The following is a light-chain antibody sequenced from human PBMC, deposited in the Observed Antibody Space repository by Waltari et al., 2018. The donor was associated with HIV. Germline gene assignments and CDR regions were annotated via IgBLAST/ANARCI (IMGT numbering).Light chain of an antibody. J-gene: IGKJ1*01. V-gene: IGKV1-6*01. CDR1: QGIRSD. CDR2: RAY. CDR3: LQEYSYPRT. Sequence: AIQLTQSPSPLSASVADSVTITCRVSQGIRSDIGWYQQKPGRAPKHLTYRAYTLDEGVPSRFSGCGTGTVFTLTISSLQPEDFATYYCLQEYSYPRTFGPGTKV.